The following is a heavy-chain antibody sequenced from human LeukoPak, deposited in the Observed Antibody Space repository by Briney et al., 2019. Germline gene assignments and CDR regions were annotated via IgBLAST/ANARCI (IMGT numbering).Heavy chain of an antibody. D-gene: IGHD5-12*01. J-gene: IGHJ6*02. CDR2: IYYSGST. CDR3: ARYPPPGCYYYGMDV. CDR1: GGSISSYY. V-gene: IGHV4-59*08. Sequence: SETLSLTCTVSGGSISSYYWSWIRQPPGKGLEWIGYIYYSGSTNYNPSLKSRVTISVDTSKNQFSLKLSSVTAADTAVYYCARYPPPGCYYYGMDVWGQGTTVTVSS.